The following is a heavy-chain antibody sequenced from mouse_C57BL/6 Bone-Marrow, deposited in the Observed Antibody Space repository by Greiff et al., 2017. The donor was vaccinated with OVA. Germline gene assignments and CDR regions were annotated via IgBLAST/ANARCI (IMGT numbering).Heavy chain of an antibody. CDR1: GFTFSDYG. V-gene: IGHV5-17*01. Sequence: EVHLVESGGGLVKPGGSLKLSCAASGFTFSDYGMHWVRQAPEKGLEWVAYISSGSSTIYYADTVKGRFTISRDNAKNTLFLQMTSLRSEDTAMYYCARSDYDGYWYFDVWGTGTTVTVSS. CDR3: ARSDYDGYWYFDV. CDR2: ISSGSSTI. J-gene: IGHJ1*03. D-gene: IGHD2-4*01.